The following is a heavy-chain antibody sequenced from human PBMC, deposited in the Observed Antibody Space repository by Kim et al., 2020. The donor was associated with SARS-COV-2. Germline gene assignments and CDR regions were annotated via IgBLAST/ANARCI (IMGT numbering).Heavy chain of an antibody. Sequence: YADSVKGRCTISRDNAKNSLYLQMNSLRAEDTALYHCARDGRAYLRYFDWWGQGTLVTVSS. D-gene: IGHD3-9*01. CDR3: ARDGRAYLRYFDW. V-gene: IGHV3-20*01. J-gene: IGHJ4*02.